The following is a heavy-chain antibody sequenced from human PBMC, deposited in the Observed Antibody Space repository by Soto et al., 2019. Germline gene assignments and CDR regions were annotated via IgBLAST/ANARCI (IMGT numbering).Heavy chain of an antibody. CDR1: GFTFSSYS. J-gene: IGHJ3*02. Sequence: GGSLRLSCAASGFTFSSYSMNWVRQAPGKGLEWVSSISSSSSYIYYADSVKGRFTISRDNAKNSLYLQMNSLRAEDTAVYYCARNLEQNAFDIWGQGTMVTVSS. D-gene: IGHD1-1*01. CDR3: ARNLEQNAFDI. CDR2: ISSSSSYI. V-gene: IGHV3-21*01.